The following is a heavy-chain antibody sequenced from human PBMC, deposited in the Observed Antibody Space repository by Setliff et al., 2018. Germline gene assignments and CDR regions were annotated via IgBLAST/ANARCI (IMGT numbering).Heavy chain of an antibody. CDR1: GDSLTRSSSW. CDR2: IYSSGTT. CDR3: AIMSRYSEFWSGYAEDYYSSYIDV. J-gene: IGHJ6*03. V-gene: IGHV4-61*05. D-gene: IGHD3-3*01. Sequence: SETLSLTCSVFGDSLTRSSSWWGWIRQPAGKGLEWIGNIYSSGTTKYNPSLKSRVTISVDTSKRQFSLNLLSVTAADTAVYYCAIMSRYSEFWSGYAEDYYSSYIDVWGTGATVTVSS.